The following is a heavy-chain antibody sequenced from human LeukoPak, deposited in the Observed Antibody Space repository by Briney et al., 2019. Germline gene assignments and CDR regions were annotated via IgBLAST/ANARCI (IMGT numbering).Heavy chain of an antibody. D-gene: IGHD6-6*01. CDR2: ISGSGGST. CDR3: ANPSSRSVPFDY. V-gene: IGHV3-23*01. CDR1: GFTLSSYA. Sequence: GGSLRLSCAASGFTLSSYAMSWVRQAPGKGLEWVSAISGSGGSTYYADSVKGRFTISRDNSKNTLYLQMNSLRAEDTAVYYCANPSSRSVPFDYWGQGTLVTVSS. J-gene: IGHJ4*02.